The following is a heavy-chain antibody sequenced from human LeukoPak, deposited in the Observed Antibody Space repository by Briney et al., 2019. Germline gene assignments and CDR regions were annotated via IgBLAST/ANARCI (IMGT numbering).Heavy chain of an antibody. CDR2: ISYDGSNK. CDR1: GFTFSSYA. V-gene: IGHV3-30-3*01. CDR3: AGAMVRGVNNYYYGMDV. D-gene: IGHD3-10*01. Sequence: GGSLRLSCAASGFTFSSYAMHWVRQAPGKGLEWVAVISYDGSNKYYADSVKGRFTISRDNSKNTLYLQMNSLRAEDTAVYYCAGAMVRGVNNYYYGMDVWGQGTTVTVSS. J-gene: IGHJ6*02.